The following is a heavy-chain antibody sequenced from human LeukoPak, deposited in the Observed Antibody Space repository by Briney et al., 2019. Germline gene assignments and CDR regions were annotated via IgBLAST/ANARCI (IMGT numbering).Heavy chain of an antibody. J-gene: IGHJ4*02. CDR1: GFIVSSNY. D-gene: IGHD5-12*01. CDR3: ARVLSSGYDVGSYFDY. Sequence: GGSLPFSCAASGFIVSSNYMSWVRQAPGKGLEWVSVIYSGGSTYYADSVKGRFIISRDNSKNTLYLQMNSLRAEDTAVYYCARVLSSGYDVGSYFDYWGQGTLVT. V-gene: IGHV3-53*01. CDR2: IYSGGST.